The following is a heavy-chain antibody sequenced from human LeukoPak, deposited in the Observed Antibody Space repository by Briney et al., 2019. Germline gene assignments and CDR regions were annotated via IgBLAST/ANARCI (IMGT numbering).Heavy chain of an antibody. J-gene: IGHJ4*02. CDR3: ANDILTGTFDY. CDR1: GGTFSSYA. Sequence: GASVKVSCKASGGTFSSYAISWVRQAPGQGLEWMGGIVPIFGTANYAQKFQGRVTITADESTSTAYMELSSLRSEDTAVYYCANDILTGTFDYWGQGTLVTVSS. D-gene: IGHD3-9*01. CDR2: IVPIFGTA. V-gene: IGHV1-69*13.